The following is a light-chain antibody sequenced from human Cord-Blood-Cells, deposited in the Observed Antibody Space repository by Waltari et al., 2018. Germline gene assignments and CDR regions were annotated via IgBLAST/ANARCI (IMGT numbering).Light chain of an antibody. V-gene: IGLV3-25*03. CDR3: QSADSSGTYV. J-gene: IGLJ1*01. CDR2: KDS. CDR1: ALPKQD. Sequence: SYELTQPPSVSVSPGQTARITCSGDALPKQDAYWYQQKPGQAPVLVRYKDSERPSGIPERFSGSSSGTTVTLTIMGVQAEDEADYYGQSADSSGTYVFGTGTKVTVL.